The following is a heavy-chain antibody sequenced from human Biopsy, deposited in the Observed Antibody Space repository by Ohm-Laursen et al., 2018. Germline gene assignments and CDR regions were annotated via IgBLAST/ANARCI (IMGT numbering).Heavy chain of an antibody. J-gene: IGHJ6*02. CDR1: GVSITAYY. Sequence: GTLSLTCTVSGVSITAYYWSWIRQPPGKGLECIGNIHHSGSTNYNPSLKSRLTISVDTSKNQYSLKLSSVTAADTAVYYCARMDCSGGSCHYYSYGMDVWGQGTTVTVSS. V-gene: IGHV4-4*09. D-gene: IGHD2-15*01. CDR2: IHHSGST. CDR3: ARMDCSGGSCHYYSYGMDV.